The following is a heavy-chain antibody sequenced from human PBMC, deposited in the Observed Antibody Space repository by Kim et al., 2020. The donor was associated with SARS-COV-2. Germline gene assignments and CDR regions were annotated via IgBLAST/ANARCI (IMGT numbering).Heavy chain of an antibody. CDR3: ARAVVITWYFDL. D-gene: IGHD3-22*01. V-gene: IGHV4-61*05. Sequence: YNPYLKGRVTISVDKSQTQFSLKLSSVTAADTAVYYCARAVVITWYFDLWGRGTLVTVSS. J-gene: IGHJ2*01.